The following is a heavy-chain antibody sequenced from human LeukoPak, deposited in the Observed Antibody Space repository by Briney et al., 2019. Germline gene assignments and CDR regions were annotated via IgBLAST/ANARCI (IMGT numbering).Heavy chain of an antibody. CDR3: ARDRGRYYDFWSGHFDY. CDR2: VWYDGNNK. D-gene: IGHD3-3*01. CDR1: GFTFSNFD. V-gene: IGHV3-33*01. J-gene: IGHJ4*02. Sequence: GGSLTLSCEASGFTFSNFDFHWVRQAPGKGLEWVAVVWYDGNNKFYTDSVKGRFTISRDDSKNTLYLQLNSLREEDTAVYYCARDRGRYYDFWSGHFDYWGQGTLVTVSS.